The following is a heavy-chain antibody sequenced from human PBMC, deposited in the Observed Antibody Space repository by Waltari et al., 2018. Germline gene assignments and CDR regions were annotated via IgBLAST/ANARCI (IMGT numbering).Heavy chain of an antibody. D-gene: IGHD1-26*01. CDR2: IYPGDSDT. Sequence: EVQLVQSGGEVNKPGESLKFSCKGSGYSFTSYCTGWVRQMPGKGLEWMGIIYPGDSDTRYSPSFQGQVTISADKSISTAYLQWSSLKASDTAMYYCARTPWYSGSYYYFDYWGQGTLVTVSS. CDR1: GYSFTSYC. V-gene: IGHV5-51*01. J-gene: IGHJ4*02. CDR3: ARTPWYSGSYYYFDY.